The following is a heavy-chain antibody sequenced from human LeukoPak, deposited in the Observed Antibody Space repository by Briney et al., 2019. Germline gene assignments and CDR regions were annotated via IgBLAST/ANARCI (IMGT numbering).Heavy chain of an antibody. CDR3: AREWGSITIFGARTGWFDP. Sequence: SQTLSLTCTVSGGSVSSGSYYWSWIRQPAGKGLEWIGRIYTSGSTNYNPSLKSRVTISVDTSKNQFSLKLSSVTAADTAVYYCAREWGSITIFGARTGWFDPWGQGTLVTVSS. V-gene: IGHV4-61*02. J-gene: IGHJ5*02. D-gene: IGHD3-3*01. CDR1: GGSVSSGSYY. CDR2: IYTSGST.